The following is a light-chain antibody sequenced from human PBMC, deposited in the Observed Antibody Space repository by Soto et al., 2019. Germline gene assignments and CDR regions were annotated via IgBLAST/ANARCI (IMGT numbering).Light chain of an antibody. CDR2: DAS. Sequence: EIVLTQSPATLSVPPGERATLSCRASQSVSSYLAWYQQKPGQAPRLLIYDASNRATGIPDRFSGSGSGTDFTLTIRRLEPEDFAVYYCQQRSTWPPATFGEWPKVDI. CDR1: QSVSSY. J-gene: IGKJ4*01. CDR3: QQRSTWPPAT. V-gene: IGKV3-11*01.